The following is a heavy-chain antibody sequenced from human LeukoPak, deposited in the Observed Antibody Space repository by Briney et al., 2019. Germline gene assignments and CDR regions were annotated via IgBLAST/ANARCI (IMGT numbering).Heavy chain of an antibody. J-gene: IGHJ4*02. Sequence: ASVKVSCKASGGTFSSYAISWVRQATGQGLEWMGWMNPNSGNTGYAQKFQGRVTMTRNTSISTAYMELSSLRSEDTAVYYCARGLSSGDYWGQGTLVTVSS. CDR3: ARGLSSGDY. CDR1: GGTFSSYA. V-gene: IGHV1-8*02. CDR2: MNPNSGNT. D-gene: IGHD6-19*01.